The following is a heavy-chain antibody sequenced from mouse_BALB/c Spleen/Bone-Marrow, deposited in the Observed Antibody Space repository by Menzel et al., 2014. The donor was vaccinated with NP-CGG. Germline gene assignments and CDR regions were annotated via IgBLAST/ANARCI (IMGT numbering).Heavy chain of an antibody. J-gene: IGHJ2*01. CDR2: IWRGGST. D-gene: IGHD2-1*01. V-gene: IGHV2-5-1*01. CDR3: AKRGNYGYFDY. CDR1: GFSLTSYG. Sequence: VKLVESGPSLVQPSQSLSITCTVSGFSLTSYGVHWVRQSPGKGLEWLGVIWRGGSTDYNAAFMSRLSITKDNSKSQVFFKMNSLQADDTAIYYCAKRGNYGYFDYWGQGTTLIVSS.